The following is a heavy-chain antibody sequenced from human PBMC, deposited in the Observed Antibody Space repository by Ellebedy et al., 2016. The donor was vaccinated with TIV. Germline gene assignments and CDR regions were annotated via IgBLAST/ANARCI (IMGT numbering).Heavy chain of an antibody. V-gene: IGHV3-71*01. D-gene: IGHD3-16*01. CDR3: AKDEGGY. Sequence: GGSLRLSXAASGFTFSSYWMHWVRQAPGKGLEWVGFIRSKAYGGTTEYAASVKGRFTISRDDSKSIAYLQMNSLRAEDTAVYYCAKDEGGYWGQGTLVTVSS. J-gene: IGHJ4*02. CDR2: IRSKAYGGTT. CDR1: GFTFSSYW.